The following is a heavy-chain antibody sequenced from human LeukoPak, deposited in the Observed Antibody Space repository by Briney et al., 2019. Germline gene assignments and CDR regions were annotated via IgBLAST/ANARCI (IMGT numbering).Heavy chain of an antibody. CDR3: ARLVAAAGTH. Sequence: PSETLSLTCTVSGGSISSSSYYWGWIRQPPGKVLEWIGSIYYSGSTYYNPSLKSRVTISVDTSKNQFSLKLSSVTAADTAVYYCARLVAAAGTHWGQGTLVTVSS. V-gene: IGHV4-39*01. D-gene: IGHD6-13*01. CDR2: IYYSGST. CDR1: GGSISSSSYY. J-gene: IGHJ4*02.